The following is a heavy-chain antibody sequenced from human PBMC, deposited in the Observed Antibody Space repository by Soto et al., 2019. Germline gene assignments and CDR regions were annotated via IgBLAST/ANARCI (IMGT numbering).Heavy chain of an antibody. CDR1: GGSISSGGYY. D-gene: IGHD3-3*01. CDR3: ARDGFFGRSGYFDY. CDR2: IYYSGST. J-gene: IGHJ4*02. Sequence: SETLSLTCTVSGGSISSGGYYWSWIRQHPGKGLEWIGYIYYSGSTYYNPSLKSRVTISVDTSKNQFSLKLSSVTAADTAVYYCARDGFFGRSGYFDYRAQRTLVTVSS. V-gene: IGHV4-31*03.